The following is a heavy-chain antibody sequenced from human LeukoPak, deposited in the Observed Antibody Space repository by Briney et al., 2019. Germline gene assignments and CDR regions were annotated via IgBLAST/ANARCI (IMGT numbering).Heavy chain of an antibody. CDR2: ISAYNGNT. Sequence: ASVKVSCKASGYTFTSYGISWVRQAPGQGLEWMGRISAYNGNTNYAQKLQGRVTMTTDTSTSTAYMELRSLRSDDTAVYYCARASRPRGYCSSTSCFYYYYYYMDVWGKGTTVTVSS. V-gene: IGHV1-18*01. CDR1: GYTFTSYG. J-gene: IGHJ6*03. D-gene: IGHD2-2*01. CDR3: ARASRPRGYCSSTSCFYYYYYYMDV.